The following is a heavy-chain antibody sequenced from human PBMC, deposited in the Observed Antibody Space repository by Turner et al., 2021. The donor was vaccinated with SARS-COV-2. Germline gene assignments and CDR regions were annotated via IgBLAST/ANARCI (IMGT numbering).Heavy chain of an antibody. J-gene: IGHJ6*02. Sequence: EVQLVESGGGLVQPGGSLKLSCAASGFTFSGSAMHWVRQDSGKGREWVGRIRSKANSYATAYAASVKGRFTISRDDSKNTAYLQMNSLKTEDTAVYYCTTPPVAGLVVIDDDYYYGMDVWGQGTTVTVSS. V-gene: IGHV3-73*01. CDR3: TTPPVAGLVVIDDDYYYGMDV. CDR2: IRSKANSYAT. D-gene: IGHD3-22*01. CDR1: GFTFSGSA.